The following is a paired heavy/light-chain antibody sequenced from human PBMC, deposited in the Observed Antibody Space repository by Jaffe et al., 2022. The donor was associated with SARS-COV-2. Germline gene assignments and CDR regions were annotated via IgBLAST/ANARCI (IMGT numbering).Light chain of an antibody. J-gene: IGLJ2*01. CDR3: VVWDDAPNGPCVV. V-gene: IGLV1-44*01. Sequence: QSVLTQPPSASGTPGQRVTISCSGSSSNIGTNAVNWYQQLPGTAPKLLIYRNSQRPSGVPDRFSGSKSGTTASLAISGLQSEDEADYYCVVWDDAPNGPCVVFGGGTKVTVL. CDR2: RNS. CDR1: SSNIGTNA.
Heavy chain of an antibody. CDR2: ITRSSSDK. CDR3: TTSPWGENYYDSRKFDY. CDR1: GFTFSTYS. D-gene: IGHD3-22*01. J-gene: IGHJ4*02. V-gene: IGHV3-48*02. Sequence: EVQLVESGGGLVQPGGSLRLSCAASGFTFSTYSMNWVRQSPGKGLEWVAYITRSSSDKYYADSVKGRFTISRDNAKNSLSLQMTSLRDEDTAVYYCTTSPWGENYYDSRKFDYWGQGSLVTVSS.